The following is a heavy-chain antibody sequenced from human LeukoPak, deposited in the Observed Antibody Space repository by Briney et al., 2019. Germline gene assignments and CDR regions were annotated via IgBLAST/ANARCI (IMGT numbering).Heavy chain of an antibody. Sequence: GESLKISCKGSGYRFTSYWIGWVRPMPGKGLEWMGIIYPGDSDTRYSPSFQGQVTISADKSISTAYLQWSSLKASDTAMYYCARPGGVVVPAVKGAFDIWGQGTMVTVSS. J-gene: IGHJ3*02. D-gene: IGHD2-2*01. CDR1: GYRFTSYW. CDR2: IYPGDSDT. V-gene: IGHV5-51*01. CDR3: ARPGGVVVPAVKGAFDI.